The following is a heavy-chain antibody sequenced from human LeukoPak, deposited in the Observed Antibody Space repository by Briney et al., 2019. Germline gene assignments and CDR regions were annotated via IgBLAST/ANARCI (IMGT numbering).Heavy chain of an antibody. Sequence: PGRSLRLSCAASGFTFSNYVIHWVRQAPGKGLEWVAVISYDGSNKYYAESVKGRFTISRDNSKNTLYLQMNSLRAEDTAVYYCAKGYGFDSSGSEHYFENWGQGILVTVSS. CDR1: GFTFSNYV. J-gene: IGHJ4*02. CDR3: AKGYGFDSSGSEHYFEN. V-gene: IGHV3-30*18. D-gene: IGHD3-22*01. CDR2: ISYDGSNK.